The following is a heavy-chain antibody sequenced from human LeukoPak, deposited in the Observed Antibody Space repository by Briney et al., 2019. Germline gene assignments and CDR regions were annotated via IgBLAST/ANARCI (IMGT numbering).Heavy chain of an antibody. Sequence: GGSLRLSCAASGFLFSRYWMSWFRQAPGKGLEWVADIKEDGSEKYYVESMKGRFTISRDNVKNSLYLQVNSLRAEDTAVYYCAKDIDPPYSSGYSYWGQGTLVTVSS. D-gene: IGHD3-22*01. J-gene: IGHJ4*02. V-gene: IGHV3-7*01. CDR1: GFLFSRYW. CDR3: AKDIDPPYSSGYSY. CDR2: IKEDGSEK.